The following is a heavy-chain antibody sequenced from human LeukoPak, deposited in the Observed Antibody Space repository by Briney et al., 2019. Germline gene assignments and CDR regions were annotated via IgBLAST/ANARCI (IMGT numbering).Heavy chain of an antibody. J-gene: IGHJ4*02. CDR1: GGSFSAYY. V-gene: IGHV4-34*01. CDR3: ASTVAGNLY. CDR2: INHSEGT. Sequence: ASETLSLTCVVYGGSFSAYYWTWIRQPPGKGLEWIGEINHSEGTNYSPSLNSRVTISLATSKNQFSLRLTSVTAADTAMYYCASTVAGNLYWGQGTLVTVSS. D-gene: IGHD6-19*01.